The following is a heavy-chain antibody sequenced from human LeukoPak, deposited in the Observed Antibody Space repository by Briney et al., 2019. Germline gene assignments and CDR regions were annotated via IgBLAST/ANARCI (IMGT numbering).Heavy chain of an antibody. CDR1: GYTFTGYY. V-gene: IGHV1-18*04. CDR3: ARDLAGRYSSGYDY. D-gene: IGHD3-22*01. Sequence: ASVKVSCKASGYTFTGYYMHWVRQAPGQGLEWMGWISAYNGNTNYAQKLQGRVTMTTDTSTSTAYMELRSLRSDDTAVYYCARDLAGRYSSGYDYWGQGTLVTVSS. J-gene: IGHJ4*02. CDR2: ISAYNGNT.